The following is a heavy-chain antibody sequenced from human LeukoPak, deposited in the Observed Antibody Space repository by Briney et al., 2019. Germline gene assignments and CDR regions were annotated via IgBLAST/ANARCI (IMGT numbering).Heavy chain of an antibody. CDR2: IASDGSHK. CDR1: GFTFSNYF. Sequence: GGSLRLSCAASGFTFSNYFMHWVRQAPGKGLEWVADIASDGSHKFYVESVKGRFTISRDNSKNTLYLQMNSLRAEDTAVYFCARERQDTVIHSGAFDIWGQGTMVTVSA. J-gene: IGHJ3*02. D-gene: IGHD2-21*02. V-gene: IGHV3-30*04. CDR3: ARERQDTVIHSGAFDI.